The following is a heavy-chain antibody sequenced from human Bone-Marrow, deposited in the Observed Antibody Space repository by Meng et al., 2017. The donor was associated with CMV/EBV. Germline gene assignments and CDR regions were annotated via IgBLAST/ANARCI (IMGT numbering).Heavy chain of an antibody. CDR2: LSGGGDTT. V-gene: IGHV3-23*01. D-gene: IGHD3-10*01. Sequence: FTFYSYAMTWSRQAPGKGLEGVASLSGGGDTTYYTDYVEGRFTLSRDNSKNTLFLQMNSLRTEDTAVYYCARPSDGSGAYWKGGLDSWGQGTLVTVSS. CDR1: FTFYSYA. CDR3: ARPSDGSGAYWKGGLDS. J-gene: IGHJ4*02.